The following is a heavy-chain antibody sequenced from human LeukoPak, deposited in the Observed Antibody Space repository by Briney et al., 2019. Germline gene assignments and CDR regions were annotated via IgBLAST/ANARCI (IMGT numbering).Heavy chain of an antibody. J-gene: IGHJ3*02. CDR2: IYYSGST. V-gene: IGHV4-59*01. CDR1: GGSISSYY. Sequence: PSETLSLTCTVSGGSISSYYWSWIRPPPGKGLEWIGYIYYSGSTNYNPSLKSRVTISVDTSKNQFSLKLSSVTAADTAVYYCARSDYHNSGSHTVFDAFDIWGQGTRVTVSS. CDR3: ARSDYHNSGSHTVFDAFDI. D-gene: IGHD3-10*01.